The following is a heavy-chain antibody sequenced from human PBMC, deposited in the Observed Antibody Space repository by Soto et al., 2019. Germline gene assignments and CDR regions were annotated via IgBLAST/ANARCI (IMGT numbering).Heavy chain of an antibody. V-gene: IGHV1-18*01. CDR2: ISAYNGNT. CDR1: GYTFTSYG. Sequence: QVQLVQSGAEVKKPGASVKVSCKASGYTFTSYGISWVRQAPGQGLEWMGWISAYNGNTNYAQKLQGRVTMTTDTATSTAYMELRSLRSDDTAVYYWARASPGSGQWLVDWYFDLWGRGTLVTVSS. D-gene: IGHD6-19*01. CDR3: ARASPGSGQWLVDWYFDL. J-gene: IGHJ2*01.